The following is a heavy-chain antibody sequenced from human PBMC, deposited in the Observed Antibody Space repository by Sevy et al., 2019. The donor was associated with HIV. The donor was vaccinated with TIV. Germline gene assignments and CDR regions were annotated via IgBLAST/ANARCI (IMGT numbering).Heavy chain of an antibody. J-gene: IGHJ4*02. Sequence: GGSLRLSCEASGFTFSSYEMNWVRQAPGKGLEWISYISSSGSAIYYPDSVKGRFTVSRDNAKNLVYLQMNSLRAEDTAIYYCARESGLHSSGYSGGFDYWGQRTLVTVSS. D-gene: IGHD3-22*01. CDR1: GFTFSSYE. CDR3: ARESGLHSSGYSGGFDY. CDR2: ISSSGSAI. V-gene: IGHV3-48*03.